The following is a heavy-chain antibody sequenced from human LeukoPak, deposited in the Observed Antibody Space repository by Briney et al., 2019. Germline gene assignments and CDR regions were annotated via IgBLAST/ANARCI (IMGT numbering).Heavy chain of an antibody. J-gene: IGHJ4*02. CDR2: INPNSGDT. CDR1: GYTFTNYY. Sequence: ASVKVSCKASGYTFTNYYMHWVRQAPGQGLEWMGWINPNSGDTNYAQKVQGRVTMTRDTSISTAYMELSSLRFDDTAVYYCTGSGTSPYYFDYWGQGTLVTVS. D-gene: IGHD3-10*01. V-gene: IGHV1-2*02. CDR3: TGSGTSPYYFDY.